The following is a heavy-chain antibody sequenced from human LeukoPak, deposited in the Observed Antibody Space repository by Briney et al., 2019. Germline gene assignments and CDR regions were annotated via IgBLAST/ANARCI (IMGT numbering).Heavy chain of an antibody. D-gene: IGHD3-22*01. J-gene: IGHJ4*02. CDR1: GFTVSSNY. V-gene: IGHV3-53*01. CDR2: IYTGGTI. Sequence: GGSLRLSCAASGFTVSSNYMIWLRQAPGKGLEWVSVIYTGGTINYADSVKGRFTISRDNSKNTLYLQMNSLRAEDTAVYYCVRGPEYYYDSSSGNYWGQGTLVTVSS. CDR3: VRGPEYYYDSSSGNY.